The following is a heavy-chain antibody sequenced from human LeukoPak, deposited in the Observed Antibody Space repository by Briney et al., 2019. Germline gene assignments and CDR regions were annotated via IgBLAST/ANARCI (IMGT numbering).Heavy chain of an antibody. CDR2: IWEDGTNI. V-gene: IGHV3-33*01. CDR1: GFTFSIYG. D-gene: IGHD6-19*01. Sequence: GGSLRLSCAASGFTFSIYGMHWARQAPGKGLEWVASIWEDGTNINYADSVKGRFIISRDNSKNTLYLQMNNLRAEDTAFYYCARVGYNSGWYEYWGQGTLVTVSS. CDR3: ARVGYNSGWYEY. J-gene: IGHJ4*02.